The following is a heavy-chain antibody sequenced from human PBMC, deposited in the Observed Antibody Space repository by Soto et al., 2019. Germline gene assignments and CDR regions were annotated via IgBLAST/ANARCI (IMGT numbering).Heavy chain of an antibody. V-gene: IGHV1-69*13. J-gene: IGHJ6*02. Sequence: SSVKVSCKASGGTFSSYAISWVRQAPGQGLEWMGGIIPIFGTANYAQKFQGRVTITADESTSTAYMELSSLRSEDTAVYYCARGGQGGIYYYYGMDVWGQGTTVTVSS. D-gene: IGHD1-1*01. CDR3: ARGGQGGIYYYYGMDV. CDR2: IIPIFGTA. CDR1: GGTFSSYA.